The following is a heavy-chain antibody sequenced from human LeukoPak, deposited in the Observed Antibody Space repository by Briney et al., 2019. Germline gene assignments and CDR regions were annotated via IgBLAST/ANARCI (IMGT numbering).Heavy chain of an antibody. CDR2: IHHSGST. CDR3: ASDAPGLLGY. CDR1: GFSFSSGFY. J-gene: IGHJ4*02. V-gene: IGHV4-38-2*02. D-gene: IGHD1-26*01. Sequence: SETLSLTCTVSGFSFSSGFYWGWIRQPPGKGMEWIGNIHHSGSTYYNPSLKSRVTISVDTSKNQFSLKVTSVTATDTAVYYCASDAPGLLGYWGQGTLVTVSS.